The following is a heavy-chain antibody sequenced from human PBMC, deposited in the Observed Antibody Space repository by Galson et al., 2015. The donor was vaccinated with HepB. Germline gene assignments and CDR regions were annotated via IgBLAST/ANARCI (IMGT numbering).Heavy chain of an antibody. D-gene: IGHD6-13*01. Sequence: SLRLSCAASGFTFSGSAMHWVRQASGKGLEWVGRIGSKAHNYATAYVASGKGRFTISRDDSKSTAYLQMKSLKTEDTAVYYCTRLGDLSGYSSKWGQGTLVTVSS. J-gene: IGHJ4*02. CDR2: IGSKAHNYAT. CDR1: GFTFSGSA. V-gene: IGHV3-73*01. CDR3: TRLGDLSGYSSK.